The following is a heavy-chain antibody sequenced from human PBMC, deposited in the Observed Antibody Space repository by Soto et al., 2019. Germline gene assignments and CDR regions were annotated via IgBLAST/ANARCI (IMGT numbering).Heavy chain of an antibody. J-gene: IGHJ3*02. CDR3: ARVPYNYFAGNRYYPVNAFAI. CDR1: GGSISSGDYY. D-gene: IGHD3-16*02. Sequence: QVQLQESGPGLVKPSQTLSLTCTVSGGSISSGDYYWSWIRQPPGKGLEWIGYIYYSGSTYYNPSLTSRCTIAVDTSTTQFSLKLSSLTAADTAVYSCARVPYNYFAGNRYYPVNAFAIWGQGTMVTVSS. CDR2: IYYSGST. V-gene: IGHV4-30-4*01.